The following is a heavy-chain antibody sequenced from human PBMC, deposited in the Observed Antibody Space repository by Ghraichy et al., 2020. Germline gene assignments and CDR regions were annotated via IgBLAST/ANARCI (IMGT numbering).Heavy chain of an antibody. J-gene: IGHJ4*02. CDR3: GRVTCSVSTHPFDY. V-gene: IGHV2-70*11. CDR2: IDWDGDE. CDR1: GFSLTTSGVC. D-gene: IGHD3-16*01. Sequence: SGPTLVKPTQTLTLTCTLSGFSLTTSGVCVSWIRQPPGRALEWLARIDWDGDEHYTTSLKTRIALSKDTSKNLVVLTMTNVDPADTATYFCGRVTCSVSTHPFDYWGQGTLVSVSS.